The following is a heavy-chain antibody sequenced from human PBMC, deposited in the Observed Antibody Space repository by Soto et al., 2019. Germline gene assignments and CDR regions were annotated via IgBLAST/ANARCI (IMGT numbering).Heavy chain of an antibody. J-gene: IGHJ4*02. V-gene: IGHV4-4*07. CDR2: IYSSGST. CDR1: GGAISGYY. CDR3: SRAAGGFTYGYPDY. D-gene: IGHD5-18*01. Sequence: SETLSLTCTVTGGAISGYYWTWIRQSDGEGLEWIGRIYSSGSTNYNPSLKSRVTISLDTSMNYFSLRLSSVTAADTATYFCSRAAGGFTYGYPDYWGQGTLVTVSS.